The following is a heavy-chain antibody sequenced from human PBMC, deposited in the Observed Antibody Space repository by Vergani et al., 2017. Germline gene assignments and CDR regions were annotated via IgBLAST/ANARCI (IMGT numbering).Heavy chain of an antibody. CDR1: GYTFTGYY. D-gene: IGHD3-22*01. V-gene: IGHV1-2*02. CDR3: ARGDYYDSSGYSGFDY. CDR2: INPNSGGT. J-gene: IGHJ4*02. Sequence: QVQLVQSGAEVKKPGASVKVSCKASGYTFTGYYMHWVRQAPGQGLEWMGWINPNSGGTNYAQKFQGRGTMTRDTSISTAYMELSRLRSDDTAVYYCARGDYYDSSGYSGFDYWGQGTLVTVSS.